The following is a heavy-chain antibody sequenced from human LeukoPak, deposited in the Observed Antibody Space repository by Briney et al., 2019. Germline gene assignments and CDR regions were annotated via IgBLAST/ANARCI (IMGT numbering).Heavy chain of an antibody. CDR3: AKGHSGSYSPLFHY. D-gene: IGHD3-10*01. CDR1: GFTFSTYA. V-gene: IGHV3-23*01. Sequence: GGSLRLSCAASGFTFSTYAMTWVRQAPGKGLEWVSIIGGSGDSIYYADSVKGRFTISRDNSQNTLYLQMNSLSAEDTAVYYCAKGHSGSYSPLFHYWGQGTLVTVCS. J-gene: IGHJ4*02. CDR2: IGGSGDSI.